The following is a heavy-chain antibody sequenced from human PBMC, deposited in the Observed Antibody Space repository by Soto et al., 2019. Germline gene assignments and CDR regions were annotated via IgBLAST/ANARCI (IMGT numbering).Heavy chain of an antibody. D-gene: IGHD2-2*01. CDR2: ISYDGNNK. CDR3: ARDGDVVVPASRGYYYYYSMDV. J-gene: IGHJ6*02. CDR1: GFIFCSYA. Sequence: GSLKLCSAASGFIFCSYAIHWVSQAPGKGLEWVAVISYDGNNKYYADSVKGRFTISRDNSKNTLYLQMNSLRAEDTAVYYCARDGDVVVPASRGYYYYYSMDVWGQGTTVTVSS. V-gene: IGHV3-30-3*01.